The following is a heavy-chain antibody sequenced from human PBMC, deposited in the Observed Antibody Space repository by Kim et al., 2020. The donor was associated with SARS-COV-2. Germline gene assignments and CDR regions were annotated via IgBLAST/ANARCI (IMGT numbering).Heavy chain of an antibody. CDR3: ARVFGSYDYVWGSYRSGSAGRGYNWFDP. CDR2: ISAYNGNT. CDR1: GYTFTSYG. D-gene: IGHD3-16*02. V-gene: IGHV1-18*01. J-gene: IGHJ5*02. Sequence: ASVKVSCKASGYTFTSYGISWVRQAPGQGLEWMGWISAYNGNTNYAQKLQGRVTMTTDTSTSTAYMELRSLRSDDTAVYYCARVFGSYDYVWGSYRSGSAGRGYNWFDPWGQGTLVTVSS.